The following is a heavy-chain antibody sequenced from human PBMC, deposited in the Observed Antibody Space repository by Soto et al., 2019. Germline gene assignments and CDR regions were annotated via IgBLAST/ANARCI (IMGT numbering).Heavy chain of an antibody. V-gene: IGHV3-64*01. CDR3: ARGGPVWGSYRYDAFDI. Sequence: EVQLVESGGGLVQPGGSLRLSCAASGFTFSSYAMHWVRQAPGKGLEYVSAISSNGGSTYYANSVKGRFTISRDNSKNTLYLQMGSLSAEDMAVYYCARGGPVWGSYRYDAFDIWGQGTMVTVSS. D-gene: IGHD3-16*02. CDR1: GFTFSSYA. J-gene: IGHJ3*02. CDR2: ISSNGGST.